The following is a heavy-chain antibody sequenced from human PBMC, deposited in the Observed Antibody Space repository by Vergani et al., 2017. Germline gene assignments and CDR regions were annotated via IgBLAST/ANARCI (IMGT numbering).Heavy chain of an antibody. CDR3: ARLGRGAPTPPSADP. V-gene: IGHV4-39*01. J-gene: IGHJ5*02. CDR1: GGSISSSSYY. CDR2: IYYSGST. Sequence: QLQLQESGPGLVKPSETLSLTCTVSGGSISSSSYYWGWIRQPPGKGLEWIGSIYYSGSTYYNPSLKSRVTISVDTSKNQFSLKLSSVTAADTAVYYCARLGRGAPTPPSADPWGQGTLVTVSS. D-gene: IGHD3-10*01.